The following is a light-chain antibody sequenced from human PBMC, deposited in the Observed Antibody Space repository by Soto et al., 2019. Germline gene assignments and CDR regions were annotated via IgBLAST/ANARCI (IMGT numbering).Light chain of an antibody. Sequence: EMGMTQFRATLSVCTGGRATVSFRASQSVSSNLAWYQQKPGQAPRLLIYGASTRATGIPARFSGSASGTDFTLTISSLQSEDFAVYDGQQRRNWPLTFGPGTRLEIK. CDR2: GAS. J-gene: IGKJ5*01. CDR1: QSVSSN. CDR3: QQRRNWPLT. V-gene: IGKV3-15*01.